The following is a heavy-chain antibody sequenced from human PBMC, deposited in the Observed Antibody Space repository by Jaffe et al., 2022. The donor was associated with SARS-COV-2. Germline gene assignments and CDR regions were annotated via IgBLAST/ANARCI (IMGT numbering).Heavy chain of an antibody. V-gene: IGHV3-74*01. CDR3: ASGNARTFDI. J-gene: IGHJ3*02. D-gene: IGHD1-26*01. CDR1: GFTFSTYW. Sequence: EVQLVESGGGLVQPGGSLRLSCATSGFTFSTYWMHWVRQAPGKGLVWVSRISTDGNSINYADSVKGRFTISRDNAKNTLYLQMNSLRAEDTAVYYCASGNARTFDIWGQGTMVTVSS. CDR2: ISTDGNSI.